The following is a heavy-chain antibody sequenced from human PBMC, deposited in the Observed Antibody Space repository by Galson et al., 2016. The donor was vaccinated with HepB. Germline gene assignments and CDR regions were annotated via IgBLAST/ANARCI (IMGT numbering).Heavy chain of an antibody. Sequence: SVKVSCKASGYTFTGYYIHWVRQAPGQGLEWTGRMHPNSGVSHAAEKLQGRVTMTRDTSIDTAYMELSGLMSDDTAVYFCARGFQVKFKYYFYMDVWGKGTTVT. D-gene: IGHD2-21*01. V-gene: IGHV1-2*06. CDR1: GYTFTGYY. CDR2: MHPNSGVS. CDR3: ARGFQVKFKYYFYMDV. J-gene: IGHJ6*03.